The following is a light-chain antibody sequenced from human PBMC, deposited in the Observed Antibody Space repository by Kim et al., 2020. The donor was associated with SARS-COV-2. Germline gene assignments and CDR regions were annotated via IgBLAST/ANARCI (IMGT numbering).Light chain of an antibody. V-gene: IGLV2-14*03. CDR3: CSFTSSSTWV. J-gene: IGLJ2*01. CDR1: SSDIGGYNF. CDR2: DVS. Sequence: QSALTQPASVSGSPGQSITISCTGTSSDIGGYNFVSWYQHHPGKAPKLMVFDVSERPSGVSHRFSGSKSANTASLTISGLQPEDEADYYCCSFTSSSTWVFGGGTKVTVL.